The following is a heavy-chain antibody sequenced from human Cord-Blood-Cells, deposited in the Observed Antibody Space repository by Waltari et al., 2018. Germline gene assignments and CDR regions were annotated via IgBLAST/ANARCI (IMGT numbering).Heavy chain of an antibody. J-gene: IGHJ4*02. CDR3: ARGVQLVFDY. D-gene: IGHD6-13*01. CDR1: GFTFSSYA. CDR2: ISYDGSNK. V-gene: IGHV3-30-3*01. Sequence: QVQLVESGGGVVQPGRSLRLSCAASGFTFSSYAMHWVRQAPGKGLEWVAVISYDGSNKYYADSVKGRFTISRDNSKNTLYLQMNSLRAEDTAVYYCARGVQLVFDYWGQGTLVTVSS.